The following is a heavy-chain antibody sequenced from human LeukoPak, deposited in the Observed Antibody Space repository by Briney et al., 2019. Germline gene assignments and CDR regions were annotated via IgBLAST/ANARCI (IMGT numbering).Heavy chain of an antibody. CDR1: GYTFTGYY. V-gene: IGHV1-2*02. Sequence: ASVKVSCKASGYTFTGYYMHWVRQAPGQGLEWMGWINPNSGGTNYARKFQGRVTMTRDTSISTAYMELSRLRSDDTAVYYCARESCSSTSCHGWFDPWGQGTLVTVSS. J-gene: IGHJ5*02. D-gene: IGHD2-2*01. CDR3: ARESCSSTSCHGWFDP. CDR2: INPNSGGT.